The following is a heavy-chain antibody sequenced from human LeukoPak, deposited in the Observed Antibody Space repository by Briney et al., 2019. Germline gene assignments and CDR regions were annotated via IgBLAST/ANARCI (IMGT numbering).Heavy chain of an antibody. V-gene: IGHV3-21*01. Sequence: GGSLRLSCAASGFTFSSYSMNWVRQAPGKGLEWVSSISSSSSYIYYADSVKGRFTISRDNAKNSLYLQMNTLRAEDTAVYYCARGGAARPDYWGRGTLVSVSS. J-gene: IGHJ4*02. CDR2: ISSSSSYI. D-gene: IGHD6-6*01. CDR1: GFTFSSYS. CDR3: ARGGAARPDY.